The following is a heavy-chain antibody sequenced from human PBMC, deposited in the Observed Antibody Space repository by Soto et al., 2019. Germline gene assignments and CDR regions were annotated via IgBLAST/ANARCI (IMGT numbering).Heavy chain of an antibody. CDR2: ISYDGSNK. CDR1: GFTFSSYG. CDR3: AKGPSSSWYPQDIPMSSLDY. J-gene: IGHJ4*02. V-gene: IGHV3-30*18. Sequence: GGSLRLSCAASGFTFSSYGMHWVRQAPGKGLEWVAVISYDGSNKYYADSVKGRFTISRDNSKNTLYLQMNSLRAEDTAVYYCAKGPSSSWYPQDIPMSSLDYWGQGTLVTVSS. D-gene: IGHD6-13*01.